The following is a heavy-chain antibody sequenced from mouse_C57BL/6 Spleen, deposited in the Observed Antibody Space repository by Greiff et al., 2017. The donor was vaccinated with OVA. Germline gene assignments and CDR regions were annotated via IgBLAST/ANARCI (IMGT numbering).Heavy chain of an antibody. CDR1: GFSLTSYG. CDR3: ARHWGDGYYYARDD. J-gene: IGHJ4*01. Sequence: VQRVESGPGLVAPSQSLSITCTVSGFSLTSYGVHWVRQPPGKGLEWLVVIWSDGSTTYNSALKSRLSISKDNSKSQVFLKMNSLQTDDTAMYYCARHWGDGYYYARDDWGQGTSVTVAS. V-gene: IGHV2-6-1*01. CDR2: IWSDGST. D-gene: IGHD2-3*01.